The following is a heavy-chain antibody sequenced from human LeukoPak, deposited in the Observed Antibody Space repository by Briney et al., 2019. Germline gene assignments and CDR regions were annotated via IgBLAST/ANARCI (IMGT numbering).Heavy chain of an antibody. CDR3: ARDANIAAAAAGGFDY. J-gene: IGHJ4*02. D-gene: IGHD6-13*01. V-gene: IGHV3-30*04. Sequence: GGSLRLSCAASGFTFSDNAMSWVRQAPGKGLEWVAVISYDGSNKYYADSVKGRFTISRDNSKNTLYLQMNSLRAEDTAVYYCARDANIAAAAAGGFDYWGQGTLVTVSS. CDR1: GFTFSDNA. CDR2: ISYDGSNK.